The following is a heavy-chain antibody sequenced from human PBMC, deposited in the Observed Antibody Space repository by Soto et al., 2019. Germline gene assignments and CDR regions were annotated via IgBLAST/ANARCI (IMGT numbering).Heavy chain of an antibody. CDR2: IGLGSSTK. CDR3: VRVFDTYYFDL. Sequence: GGSLRLSCAASGFTFRNYGMNWVRQAPGKGLEWVSYIGLGSSTKYYADSVEGRFTISRDNAKNSLYLQMNSLRAEDTAVYYCVRVFDTYYFDLWGQGNMVTVS. V-gene: IGHV3-48*01. CDR1: GFTFRNYG. D-gene: IGHD3-9*01. J-gene: IGHJ4*02.